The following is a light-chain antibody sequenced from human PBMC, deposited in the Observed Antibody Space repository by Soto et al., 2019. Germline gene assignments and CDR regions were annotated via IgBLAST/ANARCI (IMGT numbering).Light chain of an antibody. CDR1: SGYSNYK. CDR3: GADHGSGSNFVVV. Sequence: QAVVTQPPSASASLGASVTLTCTLNSGYSNYKVDWYQQRPGKGPRFVMRVGTGGIEGSKGDGIPDRFSVLGSGLNRYLTIKNIQEEDECDYHCGADHGSGSNFVVVFGGGTKLTVL. J-gene: IGLJ2*01. CDR2: VGTGGIEG. V-gene: IGLV9-49*01.